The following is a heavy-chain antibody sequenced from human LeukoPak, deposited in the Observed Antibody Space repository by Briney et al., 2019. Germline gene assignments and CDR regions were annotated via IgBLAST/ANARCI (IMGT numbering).Heavy chain of an antibody. CDR3: ARVPRAYYYDSSGYYLDY. CDR2: VIPIFDTA. V-gene: IGHV1-69*13. Sequence: GASVKVSCTASGGTFSSYAISWVRQAPGQGHEWVGGVIPIFDTANYAQKFQGRVTITADESTTKAYMELSSMRSENTAVYYCARVPRAYYYDSSGYYLDYWGQGTLVTVSS. J-gene: IGHJ4*02. D-gene: IGHD3-22*01. CDR1: GGTFSSYA.